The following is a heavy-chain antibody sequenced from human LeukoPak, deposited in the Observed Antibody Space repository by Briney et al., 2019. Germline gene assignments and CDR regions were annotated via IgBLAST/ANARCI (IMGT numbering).Heavy chain of an antibody. V-gene: IGHV4-59*08. Sequence: PSETLSLTCTVSGGSISSYYWSWIRQPPGKGLEWIGYIYYSGSTNYNPSLKSRVTISVDTSKNQFSLELSSVTAADTAVYYCARNAYSSSSFWFDPWGQGTLVTVSS. CDR3: ARNAYSSSSFWFDP. J-gene: IGHJ5*02. D-gene: IGHD6-13*01. CDR1: GGSISSYY. CDR2: IYYSGST.